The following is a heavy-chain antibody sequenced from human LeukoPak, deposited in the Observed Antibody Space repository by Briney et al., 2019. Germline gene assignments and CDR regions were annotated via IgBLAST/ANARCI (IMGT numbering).Heavy chain of an antibody. Sequence: ASVKVSCKASGYTFTGYYMHWVRQAPGQGLGWMGWINPNSGGTNYAQKFQGRVTMTRDTSISTAYMELSRLRSDDTAVYYCARDRRFLEWLLSYWGQGTLVTVSS. CDR3: ARDRRFLEWLLSY. CDR2: INPNSGGT. D-gene: IGHD3-3*01. CDR1: GYTFTGYY. J-gene: IGHJ4*02. V-gene: IGHV1-2*02.